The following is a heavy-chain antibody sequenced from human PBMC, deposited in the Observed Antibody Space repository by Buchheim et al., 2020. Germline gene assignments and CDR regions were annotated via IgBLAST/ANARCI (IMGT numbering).Heavy chain of an antibody. CDR2: ISGSGSRT. Sequence: EVQLLESGGGLVQPGGSLGLSCAASGFTFSSYGMSWVRQAPGKGLEWVSAISGSGSRTYYADSVKGRFTLPRDNSKTTRHLQLNSLSAEDTAVNYCARDIAGTSLFDYWGQGTL. CDR3: ARDIAGTSLFDY. D-gene: IGHD6-13*01. V-gene: IGHV3-23*01. J-gene: IGHJ4*02. CDR1: GFTFSSYG.